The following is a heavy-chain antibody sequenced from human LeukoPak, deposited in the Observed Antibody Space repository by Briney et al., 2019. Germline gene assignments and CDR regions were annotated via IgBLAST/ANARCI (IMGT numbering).Heavy chain of an antibody. CDR3: ARFRLGAALFDY. CDR1: GGSISSYY. D-gene: IGHD1-26*01. CDR2: IYYSGST. V-gene: IGHV4-59*01. J-gene: IGHJ4*02. Sequence: PSETLSLTCTVSGGSISSYYWSWIRQPPGKGLEWIGYIYYSGSTNYNPSLKSRVTISVDTSKNQFSLKLSSVTAADTAVYYCARFRLGAALFDYWGQGTLVTVSS.